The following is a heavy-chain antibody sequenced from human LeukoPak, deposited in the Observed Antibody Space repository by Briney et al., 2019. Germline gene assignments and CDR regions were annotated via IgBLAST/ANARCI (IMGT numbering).Heavy chain of an antibody. Sequence: SVSVSCKASGYTFSSYGINWVRQAPGQGLEWMGWISASNGHTNYAQKFQGRVTMTTDTSTSTAYMELRALRTDDTAAYYCARDRVSFSYYYYGMDVWGQGTTVTDSS. CDR3: ARDRVSFSYYYYGMDV. J-gene: IGHJ6*02. V-gene: IGHV1-18*01. CDR2: ISASNGHT. CDR1: GYTFSSYG. D-gene: IGHD3-3*01.